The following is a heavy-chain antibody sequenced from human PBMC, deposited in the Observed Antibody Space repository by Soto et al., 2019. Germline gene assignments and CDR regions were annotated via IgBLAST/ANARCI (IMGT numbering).Heavy chain of an antibody. CDR2: TRNKANSYTT. J-gene: IGHJ6*02. CDR3: ARVMVYSSGWQTYYYYGMDV. D-gene: IGHD6-19*01. Sequence: EVQLVESGGGLVQPGGSLRLSCAASGFTFSDHYMDWVRQAPGKGLEWVGRTRNKANSYTTEYAASVKGRFTISRDDSKNSLYLQMNSLKTEDTAVYYCARVMVYSSGWQTYYYYGMDVWGQGTTVTVSS. V-gene: IGHV3-72*01. CDR1: GFTFSDHY.